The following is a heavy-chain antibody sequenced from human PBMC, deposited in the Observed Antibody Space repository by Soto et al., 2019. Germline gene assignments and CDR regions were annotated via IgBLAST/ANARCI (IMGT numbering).Heavy chain of an antibody. V-gene: IGHV5-51*01. CDR1: GYSFTSYW. D-gene: IGHD2-2*01. CDR2: IYPGDSDT. CDR3: ARGYCTTTICDPWFDP. J-gene: IGHJ5*02. Sequence: GESLKISCTGVGYSFTSYWIGWVRQMPGKGLEWMGIIYPGDSDTRYSPSFQGQVTISANKSITTAYLQWSSLKASDTAMYYCARGYCTTTICDPWFDPWGQGTLVTVSS.